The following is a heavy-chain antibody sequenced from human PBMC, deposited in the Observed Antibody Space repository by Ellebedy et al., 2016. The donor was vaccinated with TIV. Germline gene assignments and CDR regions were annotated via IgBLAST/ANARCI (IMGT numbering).Heavy chain of an antibody. V-gene: IGHV5-10-1*01. Sequence: GESLKISCTASGFSFTNYWITWVRQQPRKGLEWVGKIDPRDSYANYSPSFRGHVSFSTGKSTRTAFLQWTSLRASDTAMDYCALGYSGTFESWGQGTLVTVSS. CDR3: ALGYSGTFES. CDR2: IDPRDSYA. J-gene: IGHJ4*02. D-gene: IGHD2-15*01. CDR1: GFSFTNYW.